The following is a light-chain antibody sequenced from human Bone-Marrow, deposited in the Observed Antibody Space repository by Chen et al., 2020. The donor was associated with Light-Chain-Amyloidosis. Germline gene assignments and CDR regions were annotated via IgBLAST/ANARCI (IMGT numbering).Light chain of an antibody. CDR1: SSDVGGDNH. Sequence: SALTQPASVTGSPGQSIPIYCTGTSSDVGGDNHVSWYQQHPAKAPKLMIYEVTNRPSWVPDRFSGSKSDNTASLTIAGLQTEDEADYFCSSYTITNTLVFGSGTRVTVL. V-gene: IGLV2-14*01. J-gene: IGLJ1*01. CDR2: EVT. CDR3: SSYTITNTLV.